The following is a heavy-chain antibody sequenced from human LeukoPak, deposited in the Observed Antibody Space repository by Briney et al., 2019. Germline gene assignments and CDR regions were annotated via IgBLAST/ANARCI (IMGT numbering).Heavy chain of an antibody. V-gene: IGHV4-39*07. J-gene: IGHJ4*02. CDR3: ARGTHYFDY. CDR2: ISYSGST. Sequence: SETLSLTCSVSGAFIPSSGYYWGWIRQPPGRGLEWIGSISYSGSTHYNPSLKSRVTISLDTSKNQFSLKLNSVTAADTAFYYCARGTHYFDYWGQGALVTASS. D-gene: IGHD1/OR15-1a*01. CDR1: GAFIPSSGYY.